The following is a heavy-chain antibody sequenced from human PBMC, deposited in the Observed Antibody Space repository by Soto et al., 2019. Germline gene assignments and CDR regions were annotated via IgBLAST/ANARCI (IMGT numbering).Heavy chain of an antibody. V-gene: IGHV1-2*02. Sequence: ASVKVSCKASGYTFTGYYMHWVRQAPGQGFEWMGRISPKSGGTNYAQKFEGRVTMTWDTSLKTAYMELSSLISEDTAVYYCARDRFNTGFDYWGQGTLVTVS. CDR2: ISPKSGGT. D-gene: IGHD3-10*01. J-gene: IGHJ4*02. CDR1: GYTFTGYY. CDR3: ARDRFNTGFDY.